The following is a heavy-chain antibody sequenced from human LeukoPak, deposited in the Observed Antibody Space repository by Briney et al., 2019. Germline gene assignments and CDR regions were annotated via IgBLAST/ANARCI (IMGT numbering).Heavy chain of an antibody. D-gene: IGHD3-16*02. J-gene: IGHJ4*02. CDR2: ISDIGSI. Sequence: SETLSLTCTVSGGSISSYYWSWIRQPPGKGLEWIAYISDIGSINYNPSLKSRVTISLDTSKNQFSLKLSSVTAADTAVYYCARGHHYDYVWGSYRYSYYFDYWGQGTLVTVSS. CDR1: GGSISSYY. CDR3: ARGHHYDYVWGSYRYSYYFDY. V-gene: IGHV4-59*12.